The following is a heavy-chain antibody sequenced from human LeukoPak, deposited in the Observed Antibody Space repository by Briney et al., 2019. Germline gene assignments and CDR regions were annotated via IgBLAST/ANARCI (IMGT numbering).Heavy chain of an antibody. CDR1: GGSISSGDYY. Sequence: PSETLSLTCTVSGGSISSGDYYWSWIRQPPGKGLEWIGYIYYSGSTYYNPSLKSRVTMSADTSKNQFSLKLSSVTAADTAVYYCARGWFYSGWDQGEDYWGQGTLVTVSS. CDR2: IYYSGST. CDR3: ARGWFYSGWDQGEDY. D-gene: IGHD6-19*01. V-gene: IGHV4-30-4*08. J-gene: IGHJ4*02.